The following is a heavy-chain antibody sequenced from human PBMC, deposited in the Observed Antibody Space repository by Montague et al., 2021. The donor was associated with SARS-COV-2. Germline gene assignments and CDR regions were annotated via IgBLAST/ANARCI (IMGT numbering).Heavy chain of an antibody. V-gene: IGHV4-34*01. CDR1: GGSFSTYY. CDR3: ARGQTVLEWIWYGMDV. D-gene: IGHD3-3*01. J-gene: IGHJ6*02. Sequence: SETLSLTCAVYGGSFSTYYWAWICQSPGKGLERVWNIDNSGNTNYNQSPKSRVPMSVDTSSSQFSLYLTSVTAAAAAVYYCARGQTVLEWIWYGMDVWGPGTTVTVSS. CDR2: IDNSGNT.